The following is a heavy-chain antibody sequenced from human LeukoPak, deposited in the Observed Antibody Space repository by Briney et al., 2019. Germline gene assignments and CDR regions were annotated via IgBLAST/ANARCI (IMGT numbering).Heavy chain of an antibody. CDR1: GFTVSGNY. V-gene: IGHV3-66*01. J-gene: IGHJ4*02. CDR3: ASGIVGVTFIDY. CDR2: IYSGGST. D-gene: IGHD1-26*01. Sequence: GGSLRLSCAASGFTVSGNYMSWVRQAPGKGLEWVSVIYSGGSTHYADSVKGRFTISRDNSKNTLYLQMNSLRAEDTAVYYCASGIVGVTFIDYWGQGTLVTVSS.